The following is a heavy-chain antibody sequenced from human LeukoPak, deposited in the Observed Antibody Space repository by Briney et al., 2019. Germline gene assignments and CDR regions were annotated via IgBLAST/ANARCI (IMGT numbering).Heavy chain of an antibody. CDR2: IYDSGST. D-gene: IGHD3-10*01. CDR3: ARHYGP. Sequence: SETLSLTCAVYGVSIRAYYWSWIRRPPGKGLEWIGSIYDSGSTYYNPSLKSRVTISVGTSKNQFSLKLNSVTAADTAVYYCARHYGPWGQGTLVTVSS. J-gene: IGHJ5*02. CDR1: GVSIRAYY. V-gene: IGHV4-39*01.